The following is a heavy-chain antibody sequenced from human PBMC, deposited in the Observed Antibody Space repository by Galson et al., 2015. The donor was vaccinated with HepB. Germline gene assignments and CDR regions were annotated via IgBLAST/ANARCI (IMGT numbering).Heavy chain of an antibody. CDR2: TYYRSKWYN. CDR1: GDNVSSNSAA. D-gene: IGHD3-22*01. V-gene: IGHV6-1*01. Sequence: CAISGDNVSSNSAAWNWIRQSPSRGLEWLGRTYYRSKWYNDYAVSVKSRITINPDTSKNQFSLQLNSVTPEDTAVYYCAREEGNYYDPPNAFDIWGQGTMVTVSS. J-gene: IGHJ3*02. CDR3: AREEGNYYDPPNAFDI.